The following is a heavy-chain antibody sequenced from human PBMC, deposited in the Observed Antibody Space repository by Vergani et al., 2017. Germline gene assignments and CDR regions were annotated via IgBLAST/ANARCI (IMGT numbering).Heavy chain of an antibody. J-gene: IGHJ6*03. CDR2: INHSGST. D-gene: IGHD4-11*01. Sequence: QVQLQQWGAGLLKPSETLSLTCAVYGGSFSGYYWSWIRQPPGKGLEWIGEINHSGSTNYNPSLKSRVTISVDKSKNQFSLKLSSVTAADTAVYYCARVMTTVTPEYYYYYMDVWGKGP. CDR1: GGSFSGYY. V-gene: IGHV4-34*01. CDR3: ARVMTTVTPEYYYYYMDV.